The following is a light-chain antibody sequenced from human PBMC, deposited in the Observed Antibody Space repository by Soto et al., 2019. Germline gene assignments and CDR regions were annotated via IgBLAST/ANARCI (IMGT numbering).Light chain of an antibody. CDR1: IRDIGGYNF. CDR2: DVS. V-gene: IGLV2-11*01. CDR3: CSYAGSNTLV. J-gene: IGLJ2*01. Sequence: QSVLTQPRSVSGSPGQSITISCSGTIRDIGGYNFISWYQQHPGTAPKIIIYDVSKRPSGVPDRFSGSTSGNTASLTISGLKAEDDAFYYCCSYAGSNTLVFGGGTTLTVL.